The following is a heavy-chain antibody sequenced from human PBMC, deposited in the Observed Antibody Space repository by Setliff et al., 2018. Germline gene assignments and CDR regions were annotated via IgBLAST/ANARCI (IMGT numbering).Heavy chain of an antibody. CDR2: IYYSGST. V-gene: IGHV4-59*01. CDR3: ARDRPIAAAGTFIRYYYYYGMDV. CDR1: GGSISSYY. Sequence: SETLSLTCTVSGGSISSYYWSWIRQPPGKGLEWIGYIYYSGSTNYNPSLKSRVTISVDTSKNQFSLKLSSVTAADTAVYYCARDRPIAAAGTFIRYYYYYGMDVWGKGTTVTVSS. J-gene: IGHJ6*04. D-gene: IGHD6-13*01.